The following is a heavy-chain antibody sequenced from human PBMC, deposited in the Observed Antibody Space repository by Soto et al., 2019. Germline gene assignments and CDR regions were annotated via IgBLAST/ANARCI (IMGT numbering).Heavy chain of an antibody. CDR2: IYYSGST. Sequence: SETLSLTCTVSGGSISSYYWSWIRQPPGKGLEWIGYIYYSGSTKYNPSLKSRVTISVDTSKNQFSLKLSSVTAADTAVYHCARSRGYSYGFGAVADAFDIWGQGTMVTVSS. J-gene: IGHJ3*02. V-gene: IGHV4-59*01. CDR1: GGSISSYY. CDR3: ARSRGYSYGFGAVADAFDI. D-gene: IGHD5-18*01.